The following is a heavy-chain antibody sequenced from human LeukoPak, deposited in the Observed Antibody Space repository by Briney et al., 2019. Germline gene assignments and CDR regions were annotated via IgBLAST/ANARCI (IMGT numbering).Heavy chain of an antibody. Sequence: GGSLRLSCAASGFTFSSYGMHWVRQAPGKGLEWVTVIWYDGTKKYYAESVKGRFTISRDNSKNTLYLQMNSLRAEDAAVYYCARYCGGDCTDAFDIWGQGTMVTVSS. V-gene: IGHV3-33*01. CDR1: GFTFSSYG. D-gene: IGHD2-21*02. J-gene: IGHJ3*02. CDR3: ARYCGGDCTDAFDI. CDR2: IWYDGTKK.